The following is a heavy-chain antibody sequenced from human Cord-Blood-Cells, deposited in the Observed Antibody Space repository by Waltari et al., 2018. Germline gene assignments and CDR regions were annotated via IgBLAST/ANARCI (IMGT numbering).Heavy chain of an antibody. Sequence: QVQLVQSGAEVKKPGSSVKVSCKASGGTFSSYAISWVRQAPGQGLEWMGGIIPIFDTANYAQKFQGRVTITADESTSTAYMELSSLRSEDTAVYYCASPAGVGATLAFDIWGQGTMVTVSS. D-gene: IGHD1-26*01. CDR3: ASPAGVGATLAFDI. V-gene: IGHV1-69*01. CDR1: GGTFSSYA. CDR2: IIPIFDTA. J-gene: IGHJ3*02.